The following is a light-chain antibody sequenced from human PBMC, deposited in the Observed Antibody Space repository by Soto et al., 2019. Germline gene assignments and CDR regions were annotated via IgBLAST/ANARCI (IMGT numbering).Light chain of an antibody. Sequence: EIVMTQSPATLSVSPEERATLSCRASQSISSSLAWYQRRPGQAPRLLIYGTTTRAAGVPSRFSGSGSGAEFTLTISSLQSEDFAFYYCQQYNNWPKTFGQGTKVDIK. CDR1: QSISSS. J-gene: IGKJ1*01. CDR2: GTT. CDR3: QQYNNWPKT. V-gene: IGKV3-15*01.